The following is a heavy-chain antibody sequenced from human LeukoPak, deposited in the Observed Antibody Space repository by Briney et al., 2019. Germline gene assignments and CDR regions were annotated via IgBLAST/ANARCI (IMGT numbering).Heavy chain of an antibody. J-gene: IGHJ5*02. CDR3: AKETGNGRTNWFDP. CDR2: ISGTGTNT. V-gene: IGHV3-23*01. CDR1: GFAFSSHA. D-gene: IGHD2-8*01. Sequence: GGSLTLSCAASGFAFSSHAVTWVRQAPGKGLEWVSTISGTGTNTYYTDSVKGRFTISRDKSTNTLYLQMNSLRVEDTAVYYCAKETGNGRTNWFDPWGQGTLVTVSS.